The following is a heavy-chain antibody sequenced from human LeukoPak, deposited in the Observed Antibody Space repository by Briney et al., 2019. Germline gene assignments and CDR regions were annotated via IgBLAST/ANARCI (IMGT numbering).Heavy chain of an antibody. J-gene: IGHJ6*02. CDR2: ISYDGSNK. Sequence: GGSLRLSCAASGFTFSSYAMHWVRQAPGKGLEWVAVISYDGSNKYYADSVKGRFTISRDNSKNTLYLQMNSLRAEDTAVYYCAKDPHMDVWGQGTTVTVSS. V-gene: IGHV3-30*04. CDR3: AKDPHMDV. CDR1: GFTFSSYA.